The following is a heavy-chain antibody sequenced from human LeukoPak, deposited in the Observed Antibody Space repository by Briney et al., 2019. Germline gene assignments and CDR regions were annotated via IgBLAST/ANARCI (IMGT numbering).Heavy chain of an antibody. CDR3: ARDRGSGWQCSFDY. CDR2: ISAYNGNT. J-gene: IGHJ4*02. V-gene: IGHV1-18*01. CDR1: GYTFTSYG. D-gene: IGHD6-19*01. Sequence: GSVNVSSKASGYTFTSYGISWVRQAPGQGLEWMGWISAYNGNTNYAQKLQGRVTMTTDTSTSTAYMELRSLRSDDTAVYYCARDRGSGWQCSFDYWGQGTLVSVSS.